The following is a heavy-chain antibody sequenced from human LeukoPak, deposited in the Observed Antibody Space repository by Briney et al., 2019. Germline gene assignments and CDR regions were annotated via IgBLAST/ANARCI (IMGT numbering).Heavy chain of an antibody. D-gene: IGHD2-2*01. CDR3: ATSTCSSTSCFYYYMDV. CDR2: IYTSGST. J-gene: IGHJ6*03. CDR1: GGSISSGSYY. V-gene: IGHV4-61*02. Sequence: SQTLSLTCTVSGGSISSGSYYWSWIRQPAGKGLEWLGRIYTSGSTNYNPSLKSRVTISVDTSKNQFSLKLSSVTAADTAVYYCATSTCSSTSCFYYYMDVWGKGTTVTVSS.